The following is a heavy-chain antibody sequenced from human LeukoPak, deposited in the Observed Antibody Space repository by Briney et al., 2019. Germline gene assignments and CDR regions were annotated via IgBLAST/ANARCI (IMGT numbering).Heavy chain of an antibody. D-gene: IGHD3-16*01. J-gene: IGHJ6*02. CDR1: GFTFDDYG. V-gene: IGHV3-9*01. CDR2: ISWNSGSI. CDR3: AKDIVGGGYYYYGMDV. Sequence: GGSLRLSCAASGFTFDDYGMHWVRQAPGKGLEWVSGISWNSGSIGYADSVKGRFTFSRDNAKNSLYLQMNSLRTEDTALYYCAKDIVGGGYYYYGMDVWGQGTTVTVSS.